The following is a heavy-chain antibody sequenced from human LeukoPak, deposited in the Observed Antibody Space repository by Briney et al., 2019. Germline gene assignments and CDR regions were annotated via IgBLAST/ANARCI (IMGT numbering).Heavy chain of an antibody. Sequence: SETLSLTCAVYGGSFSGYYWGWIRQPPGKGLEWIGSIYHSGSTYYNPSLKSRVTISVDASKNQFSLKLSSVTAADTAVYYCARHGIATWFDPWGQGTLVTVSS. V-gene: IGHV4-34*01. D-gene: IGHD2-21*01. CDR2: IYHSGST. CDR1: GGSFSGYY. CDR3: ARHGIATWFDP. J-gene: IGHJ5*02.